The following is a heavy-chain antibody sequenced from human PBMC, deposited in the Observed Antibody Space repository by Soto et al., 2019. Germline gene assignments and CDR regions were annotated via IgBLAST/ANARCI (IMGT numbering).Heavy chain of an antibody. D-gene: IGHD3-16*02. Sequence: ASVKVSCKASGYTFTSYGISWVRQAPGQGLEWMGWISAYNGNTNYAQKLQGRVTMTTDTSTSTAYMELRSLRSDDTAVYYCARGLEYYDYVWGSYRTPFDYWGQGTLVTVLL. CDR2: ISAYNGNT. J-gene: IGHJ4*02. V-gene: IGHV1-18*04. CDR1: GYTFTSYG. CDR3: ARGLEYYDYVWGSYRTPFDY.